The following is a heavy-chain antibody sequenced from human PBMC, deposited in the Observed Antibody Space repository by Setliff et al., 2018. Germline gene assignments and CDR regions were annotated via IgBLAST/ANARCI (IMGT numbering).Heavy chain of an antibody. V-gene: IGHV1-18*01. CDR1: GYMFTNYG. D-gene: IGHD6-13*01. CDR2: ISTNNGKT. J-gene: IGHJ4*02. Sequence: ASVKVSCKASGYMFTNYGISWLRQAPGQGFEWMGWISTNNGKTEYSQKVQGRVTMTTDRSTSTIYMELRSLRSDDTAMYYCARDAPYTNTWRYFDHWGQGTLVTVSS. CDR3: ARDAPYTNTWRYFDH.